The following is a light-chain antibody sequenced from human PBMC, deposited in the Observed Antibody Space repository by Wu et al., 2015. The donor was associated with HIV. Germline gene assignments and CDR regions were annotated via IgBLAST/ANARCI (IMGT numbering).Light chain of an antibody. Sequence: EVVMTQSPATLSVSPGERVTLSCRASESVTMSVVWYQQKPGQAPRLLIYGATTRATGVPARFSGSASGTEFTLTISGLQPDDFATYYCQQHSSIPYSFGQGTRLDIK. CDR1: ESVTMS. CDR3: QQHSSIPYS. V-gene: IGKV3-15*01. CDR2: GAT. J-gene: IGKJ2*03.